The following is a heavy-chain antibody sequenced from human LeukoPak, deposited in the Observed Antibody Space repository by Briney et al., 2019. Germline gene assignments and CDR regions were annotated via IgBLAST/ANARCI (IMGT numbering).Heavy chain of an antibody. J-gene: IGHJ5*02. Sequence: SETLSPTCTVSGGSIRSSDYYWAWIRQPPGRGREWIGTIHYSGSTFDKPPLKSRLTVSADTFRNQFYMKLSSVTAADTAVYYCARASGVLPSFEWANWFDTWGQGSLVTVSS. D-gene: IGHD3-9*01. CDR3: ARASGVLPSFEWANWFDT. CDR2: IHYSGST. V-gene: IGHV4-39*01. CDR1: GGSIRSSDYY.